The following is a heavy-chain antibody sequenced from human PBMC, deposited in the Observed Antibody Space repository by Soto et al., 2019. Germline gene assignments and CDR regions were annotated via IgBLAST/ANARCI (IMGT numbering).Heavy chain of an antibody. D-gene: IGHD2-2*01. CDR3: AREMRSVVPAAYYYGMDV. CDR1: GYTFTSYY. Sequence: GAAVKVSCKASGYTFTSYYMHWVRQAPGQGLEWMGIINPSGGSTSYAQKFQGRVTMTRDTSTSTVYMELSSLRSEDTAVYYCAREMRSVVPAAYYYGMDVWGQGTTVTVSS. J-gene: IGHJ6*02. CDR2: INPSGGST. V-gene: IGHV1-46*01.